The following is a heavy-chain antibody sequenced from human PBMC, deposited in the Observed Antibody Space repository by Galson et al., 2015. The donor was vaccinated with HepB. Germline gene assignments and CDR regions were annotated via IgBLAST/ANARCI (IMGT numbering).Heavy chain of an antibody. V-gene: IGHV6-1*01. D-gene: IGHD3-9*01. CDR1: GDSVSSTITT. CDR2: TYYRSKWYS. CDR3: ANSILTGSTDY. J-gene: IGHJ4*02. Sequence: CAISGDSVSSTITTWSWIRQSPSRGLEWLGRTYYRSKWYSDYALSVKSRITINPDPSKNQFSLQLNSVTAEDTAVYYFANSILTGSTDYGGQGTLVTVSS.